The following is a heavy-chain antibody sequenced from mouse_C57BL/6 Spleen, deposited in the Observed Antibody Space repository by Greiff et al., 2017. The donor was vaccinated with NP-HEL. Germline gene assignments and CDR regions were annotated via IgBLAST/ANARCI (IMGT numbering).Heavy chain of an antibody. Sequence: QVQLQQSGAELARPGASVKLSCKASGYTFTSYGISWVKQRTGQGLEWIGEIYPRSGNTYYNEKFKGKATLTADKSSSTAYMELRSLTSEDSAVYFCARRGDYYSNYAMDYWGQGTSVTVSS. V-gene: IGHV1-81*01. D-gene: IGHD2-5*01. CDR2: IYPRSGNT. CDR1: GYTFTSYG. CDR3: ARRGDYYSNYAMDY. J-gene: IGHJ4*01.